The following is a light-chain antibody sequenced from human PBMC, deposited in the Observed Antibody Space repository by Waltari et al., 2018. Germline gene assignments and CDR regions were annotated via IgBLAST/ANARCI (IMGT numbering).Light chain of an antibody. CDR1: QGVSSNS. V-gene: IGKV3-20*01. CDR2: AAS. Sequence: CRASQGVSSNSLAWYQQKPGQAPRLLIYAASSRATGIPDRFSGSGSGTDFTLTISRLEPEDFAVYYCQQYGSSPRTFGPGTKVDVK. CDR3: QQYGSSPRT. J-gene: IGKJ3*01.